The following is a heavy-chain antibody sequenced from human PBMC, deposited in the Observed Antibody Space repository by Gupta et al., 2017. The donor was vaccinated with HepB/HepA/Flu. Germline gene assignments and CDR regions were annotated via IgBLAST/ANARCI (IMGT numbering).Heavy chain of an antibody. V-gene: IGHV1-46*01. Sequence: QVQLVQSGAEVKKPGASVKVFCKASGYTFTSYSMHWVRQAPGQGLEWMGTINPSGGSTIYAQKFQGRVTMTRETSTSTDYMELSSLRSEDTAVYYCARAVSDYYYRGMDVWGQGTTVTVSS. J-gene: IGHJ6*02. CDR1: GYTFTSYS. D-gene: IGHD1-26*01. CDR2: INPSGGST. CDR3: ARAVSDYYYRGMDV.